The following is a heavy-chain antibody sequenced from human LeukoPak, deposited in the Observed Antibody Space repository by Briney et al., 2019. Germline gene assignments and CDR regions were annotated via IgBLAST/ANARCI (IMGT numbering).Heavy chain of an antibody. V-gene: IGHV4-59*06. CDR2: IYHSGST. CDR3: ASIGYCSSTSCPRSDY. CDR1: GGSISSYY. J-gene: IGHJ4*02. D-gene: IGHD2-2*01. Sequence: SETLSLTCTVSGGSISSYYWSWIRQHPGKGLEWIGYIYHSGSTYYNPSLKSRVTISVDTSKNQFSLKLSSVTAADTAVYYCASIGYCSSTSCPRSDYWGQGTLVTVSS.